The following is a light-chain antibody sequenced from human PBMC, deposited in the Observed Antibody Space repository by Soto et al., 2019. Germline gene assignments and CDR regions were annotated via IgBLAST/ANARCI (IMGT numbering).Light chain of an antibody. V-gene: IGKV3-15*01. CDR3: QQYDDWQT. Sequence: EIVLTQSPGTLSVSPGERATLSCRASQSVSRNLAWCQQKPGQAPRLLIYSSSTRASGIPARFSGSASGTEFTLTISSLQSEDIAVYYCQQYDDWQTFGQGTKVDIK. CDR2: SSS. J-gene: IGKJ1*01. CDR1: QSVSRN.